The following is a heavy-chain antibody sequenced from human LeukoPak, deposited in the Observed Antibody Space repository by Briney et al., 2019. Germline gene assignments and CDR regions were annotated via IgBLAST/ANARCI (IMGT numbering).Heavy chain of an antibody. J-gene: IGHJ4*02. CDR2: ISYDGSNK. CDR1: AFSVHSQY. Sequence: GGSLRLSCVASAFSVHSQYMSWVRRAPGKGLEWVAVISYDGSNKYYADSVKGRFTISRDNSKNTLYLQMNSLRAEDTAVYYCARDTIQLWSPTTLDYWGQGTLVTVSS. CDR3: ARDTIQLWSPTTLDY. D-gene: IGHD5-18*01. V-gene: IGHV3-30-3*01.